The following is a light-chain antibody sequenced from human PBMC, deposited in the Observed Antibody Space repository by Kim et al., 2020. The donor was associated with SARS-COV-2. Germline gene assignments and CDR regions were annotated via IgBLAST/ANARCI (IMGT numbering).Light chain of an antibody. CDR3: QQIGSSPWT. CDR2: GAS. Sequence: SPGKRATHICRASQRVTNNLLAWYQQKPGQAPRLLIYGASSMAIGIPDRFSGSGSGTDFTLTVSRLEPEDFAVYYCQQIGSSPWTFGQGTKVDIK. J-gene: IGKJ1*01. V-gene: IGKV3-20*01. CDR1: QRVTNNL.